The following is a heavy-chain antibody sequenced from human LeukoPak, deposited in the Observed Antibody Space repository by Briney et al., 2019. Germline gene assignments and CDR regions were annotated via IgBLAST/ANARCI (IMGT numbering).Heavy chain of an antibody. J-gene: IGHJ4*02. Sequence: GGSLRLSCAASGFTFSNAWMSWVRQAPGKGLEWVGRIKSKTDGGTTDYAAPVKGRFTISRDDSKNTLYLQMNSLKTEDTAVNYCTTQWIRLWSPIDYWGQGTLVTVSS. CDR2: IKSKTDGGTT. CDR3: TTQWIRLWSPIDY. D-gene: IGHD5-18*01. CDR1: GFTFSNAW. V-gene: IGHV3-15*01.